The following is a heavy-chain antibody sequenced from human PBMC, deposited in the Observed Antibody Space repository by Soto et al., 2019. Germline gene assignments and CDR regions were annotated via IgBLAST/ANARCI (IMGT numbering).Heavy chain of an antibody. Sequence: ASVKVSCKASGYTFTSYGINWVRQAPGQRLEWMGWINAGNGNTKYSQKFQGRVTITRDTSASTAYMELSSLRSEDTAVYYCASSYSNYALIDYYYYGMDVWGQGTTVTVSS. CDR3: ASSYSNYALIDYYYYGMDV. J-gene: IGHJ6*02. CDR2: INAGNGNT. CDR1: GYTFTSYG. V-gene: IGHV1-3*01. D-gene: IGHD4-4*01.